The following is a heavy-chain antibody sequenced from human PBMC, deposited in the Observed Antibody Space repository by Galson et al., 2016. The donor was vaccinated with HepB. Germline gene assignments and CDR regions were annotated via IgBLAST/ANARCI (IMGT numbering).Heavy chain of an antibody. D-gene: IGHD2-2*01. CDR1: GFTFSSHA. V-gene: IGHV3-30-3*01. J-gene: IGHJ4*02. CDR2: ISFDGNNN. Sequence: SLRLSSAASGFTFSSHAMHWVRQAPGKGLEWLAVISFDGNNNFYMASVKGRFTLSRDNSKNTAFLQMNSLRVDDTGVYYCARGGNYQLPPLWGQGTLVTVSS. CDR3: ARGGNYQLPPL.